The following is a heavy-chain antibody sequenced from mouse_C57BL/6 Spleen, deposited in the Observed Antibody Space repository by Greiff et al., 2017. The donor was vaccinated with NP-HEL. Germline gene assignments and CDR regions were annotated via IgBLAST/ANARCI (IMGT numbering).Heavy chain of an antibody. D-gene: IGHD1-1*01. CDR3: ATHYGSSWGFAY. CDR1: GYAFTNYL. J-gene: IGHJ3*01. CDR2: INPGSGGT. V-gene: IGHV1-54*01. Sequence: QVQLQQSGAELVRPGTSVKVSCKASGYAFTNYLIEWVKQRPGQGLEWIGVINPGSGGTNYNEKFKGKATLTADKSSSTAYMQLSSLTSEDSAVYFCATHYGSSWGFAYWGQGTLVTVSA.